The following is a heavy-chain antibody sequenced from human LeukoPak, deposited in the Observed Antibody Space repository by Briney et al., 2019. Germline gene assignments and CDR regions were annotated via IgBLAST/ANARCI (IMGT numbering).Heavy chain of an antibody. CDR3: AKDRSTVTPDY. D-gene: IGHD4-17*01. CDR1: GFTFSSYG. V-gene: IGHV3-30*18. J-gene: IGHJ4*02. Sequence: GGSLRLSCAASGFTFSSYGMHWVRQAPGKGLEWVAVISYDGSKKYYADSVKGRFTISRDNSKNTLYLQMNSLRAEDTAVYYCAKDRSTVTPDYWGQGTLVTVSS. CDR2: ISYDGSKK.